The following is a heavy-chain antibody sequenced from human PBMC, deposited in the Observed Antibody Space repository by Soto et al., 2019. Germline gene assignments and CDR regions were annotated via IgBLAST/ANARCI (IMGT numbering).Heavy chain of an antibody. CDR3: VRGRVGVVSSREFDP. D-gene: IGHD3-3*01. J-gene: IGHJ5*02. V-gene: IGHV4-31*03. CDR2: IYSNGNT. CDR1: GGSIGSGGYY. Sequence: SETLSLTCTVSGGSIGSGGYYWSWIRQDPGKGLEWLGYIYSNGNTYYNPSLKSRLVISSDTSQNQFSLRLSSVTAADTAVYYCVRGRVGVVSSREFDPWGQGTLVTSPQ.